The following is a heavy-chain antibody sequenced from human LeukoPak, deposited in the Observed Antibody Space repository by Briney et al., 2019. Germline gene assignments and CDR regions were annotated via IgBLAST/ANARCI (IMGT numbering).Heavy chain of an antibody. Sequence: SETLSLTCAVYGGSFSGYYWSWIRQPPGKGLEWIGEINHSGSTNYNPSLKSRVTIPVDTSKNQFSLKLSSATAADTAVYYCARGRYSSSWFNWFDPWGQGTLVTVSS. J-gene: IGHJ5*02. CDR3: ARGRYSSSWFNWFDP. V-gene: IGHV4-34*01. CDR2: INHSGST. CDR1: GGSFSGYY. D-gene: IGHD6-13*01.